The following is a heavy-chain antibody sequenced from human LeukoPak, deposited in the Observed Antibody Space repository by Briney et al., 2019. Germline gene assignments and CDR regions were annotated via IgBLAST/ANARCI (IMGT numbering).Heavy chain of an antibody. V-gene: IGHV3-21*01. CDR2: ISSSTSYI. D-gene: IGHD2-15*01. CDR1: GFTFSTHT. CDR3: AGHDYCSGGSCYSLSYFQH. J-gene: IGHJ1*01. Sequence: GGSLRLSCAASGFTFSTHTMNWVRQAPGKGLEWVSSISSSTSYIYYADSVKGRFTISRDNAKNSLYLQMNSLRAEDTAIYYCAGHDYCSGGSCYSLSYFQHWGQGTLVTVSS.